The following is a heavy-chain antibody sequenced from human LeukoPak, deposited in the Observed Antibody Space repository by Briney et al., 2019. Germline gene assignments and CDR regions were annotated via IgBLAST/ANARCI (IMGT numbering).Heavy chain of an antibody. Sequence: ASVKVSCKASGYTFTSYYMHWVRQAPGQGLEWLGIINPSGGSTSYAQKFQGRVTMTRDMSTNTVYMELSSLRSEDTAVYYCVRPSGVGATLPFDYWGQGTLVTVSS. D-gene: IGHD1-26*01. CDR3: VRPSGVGATLPFDY. J-gene: IGHJ4*02. V-gene: IGHV1-46*01. CDR1: GYTFTSYY. CDR2: INPSGGST.